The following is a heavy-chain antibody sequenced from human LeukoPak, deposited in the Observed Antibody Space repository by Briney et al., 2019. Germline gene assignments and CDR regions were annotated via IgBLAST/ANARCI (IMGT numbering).Heavy chain of an antibody. D-gene: IGHD3-22*01. CDR1: GGTFSSYA. V-gene: IGHV1-69*05. CDR2: IIPIFGTA. J-gene: IGHJ3*02. CDR3: ASWYYYDSSGRDAIDI. Sequence: GASVKVSCKASGGTFSSYAISWVRQAPGQGLEWMGGIIPIFGTANYAQKFQGRVTITTDESTSTAYMELSSLRSEDTAVYYCASWYYYDSSGRDAIDIWGQGTMVTVSS.